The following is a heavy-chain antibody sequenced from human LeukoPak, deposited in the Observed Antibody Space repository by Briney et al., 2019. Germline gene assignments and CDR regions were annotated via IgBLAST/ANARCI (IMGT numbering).Heavy chain of an antibody. Sequence: GSLRLSCAASGFTFSSYSMNWVRQAPGKGLEWVSSISSSSSYIYYADSVKGRFTISRDNAKNSLYLQMNSLRAEDTAVYYCARDPVQYYDSSGHLDYWGQGTLVTVSS. V-gene: IGHV3-21*01. J-gene: IGHJ4*02. CDR1: GFTFSSYS. CDR2: ISSSSSYI. D-gene: IGHD3-22*01. CDR3: ARDPVQYYDSSGHLDY.